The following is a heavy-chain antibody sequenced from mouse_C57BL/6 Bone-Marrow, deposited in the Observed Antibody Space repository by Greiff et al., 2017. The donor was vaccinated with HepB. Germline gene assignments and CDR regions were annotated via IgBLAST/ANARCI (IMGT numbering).Heavy chain of an antibody. CDR2: ISSGSSTI. CDR1: GFTFSDYG. CDR3: ASPDYYSSSTRFAY. J-gene: IGHJ3*01. Sequence: EVKLVESGGGLVKPGGSLKLSCAASGFTFSDYGMHWVRQAPEKGLEWVAYISSGSSTIYYADTVKGRFAISRDNAKNTLFLQMTSLRSEDTAMYYSASPDYYSSSTRFAYWGQGTLVTVSA. V-gene: IGHV5-17*01. D-gene: IGHD1-1*01.